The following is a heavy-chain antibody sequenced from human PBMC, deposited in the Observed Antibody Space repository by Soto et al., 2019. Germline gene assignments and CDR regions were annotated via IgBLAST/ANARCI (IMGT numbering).Heavy chain of an antibody. CDR3: ARGFSSSWYLDY. J-gene: IGHJ4*02. V-gene: IGHV4-34*01. Sequence: QVQLQQWGAGLLKPSETLSLTCAVYGGSFSGYYWSWIRQPPGKGLEWIGEINHSGSTNYNPSLKSRVTISVDQSKNQFSLKLSSVTAADTAVYYCARGFSSSWYLDYWGQGTLVTVSS. CDR2: INHSGST. D-gene: IGHD6-13*01. CDR1: GGSFSGYY.